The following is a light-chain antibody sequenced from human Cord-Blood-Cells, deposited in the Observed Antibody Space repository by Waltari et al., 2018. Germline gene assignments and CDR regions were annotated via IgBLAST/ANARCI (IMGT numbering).Light chain of an antibody. J-gene: IGLJ3*02. CDR3: CSYAGSYTWV. V-gene: IGLV2-11*01. CDR2: DVS. CDR1: SSDFGGYTY. Sequence: QSALTPPRSVSGSPGPSVTISCTGTSSDFGGYTYVSCYQQHPGKAPKLMIYDVSKRPSGVPDRFSGSKSGNTASLTISGLQAEDEADYYCCSYAGSYTWVFGGGTKLTVL.